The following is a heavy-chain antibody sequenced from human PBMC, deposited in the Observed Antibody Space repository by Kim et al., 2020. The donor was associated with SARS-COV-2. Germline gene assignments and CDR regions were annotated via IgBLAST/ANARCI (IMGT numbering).Heavy chain of an antibody. Sequence: GGSLRLSCAASGFTFSSYSMHWVRQAPGKGLVWVSRVTSATSSESYADSVRGRFSISRDNAKHTMYLQMHSLSAEDTAVYYCDRGTTDAPGIDYWGQRT. CDR3: DRGTTDAPGIDY. V-gene: IGHV3-74*01. D-gene: IGHD1-1*01. CDR1: GFTFSSYS. J-gene: IGHJ4*02. CDR2: VTSATSSE.